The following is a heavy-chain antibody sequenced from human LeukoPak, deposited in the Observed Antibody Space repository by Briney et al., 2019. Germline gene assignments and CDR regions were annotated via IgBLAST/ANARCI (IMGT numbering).Heavy chain of an antibody. CDR1: GYTFHTYD. D-gene: IGHD6-6*01. CDR2: MSPHTGNT. V-gene: IGHV1-8*03. Sequence: ASVKVSCKASGYTFHTYDINWVRQATGQGLEWMGWMSPHTGNTGYAQKFQGRVTITSNTSISTAYMELSSLTSEDTAVYYCSRGGAGQLVYPWGQGTLVTVSS. CDR3: SRGGAGQLVYP. J-gene: IGHJ5*02.